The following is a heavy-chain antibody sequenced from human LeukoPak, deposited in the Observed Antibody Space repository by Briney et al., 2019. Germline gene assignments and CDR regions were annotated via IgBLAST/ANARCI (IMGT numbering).Heavy chain of an antibody. CDR1: GGSFSGYY. CDR2: INHSGST. Sequence: PSETLSLTCAVCGGSFSGYYWSWIRQPPGKGLEWIGEINHSGSTNYNPSLKSRVTISVDTSKNQFSLKLSSVTAADTAVYYCARAPRAFDIWGQGTMVTVSS. J-gene: IGHJ3*02. CDR3: ARAPRAFDI. V-gene: IGHV4-34*01.